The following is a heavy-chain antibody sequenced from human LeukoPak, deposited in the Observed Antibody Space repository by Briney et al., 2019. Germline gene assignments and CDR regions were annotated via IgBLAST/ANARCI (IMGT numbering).Heavy chain of an antibody. D-gene: IGHD6-13*01. V-gene: IGHV3-30-3*01. CDR3: ARASSTWYVFIVDY. CDR1: GFTFSSYA. Sequence: PGRSLRLSCAASGFTFSSYAMHWVRQAPGKGLEWVAVISYDGSNKYYADSVKGRFTISRDNSKNTLYLQMNSLRAEDTAVYYCARASSTWYVFIVDYWGQGTLVTVSS. CDR2: ISYDGSNK. J-gene: IGHJ4*02.